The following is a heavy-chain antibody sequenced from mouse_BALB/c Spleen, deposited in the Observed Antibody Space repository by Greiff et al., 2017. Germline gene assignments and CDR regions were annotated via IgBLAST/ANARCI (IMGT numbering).Heavy chain of an antibody. V-gene: IGHV1-7*01. CDR3: ARDDYDGDYYAMDY. J-gene: IGHJ4*01. CDR2: INPSTGYT. Sequence: VKLMESGAELAKPGASVKMSCKASGYTFTSYWMHWVKQRPGQGLEWIGYINPSTGYTEYNQKFKDKATLTADKSSSTAYMQLSSLTSEDSAVYYCARDDYDGDYYAMDYWGQGTSVTVSS. D-gene: IGHD2-4*01. CDR1: GYTFTSYW.